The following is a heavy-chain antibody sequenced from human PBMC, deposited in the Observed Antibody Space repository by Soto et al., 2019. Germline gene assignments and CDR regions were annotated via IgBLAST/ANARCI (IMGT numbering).Heavy chain of an antibody. Sequence: EVQLVESGGGLLQPGGSLRLSCAASGFTFSNYWMNWVRQAPGKGLVWVSRINSDGSTTNYADSVKGRFTISGDNAKNTLHLQMNSLRADDTAVYYCARIDFWSGMDVWGQGTTVTVSS. CDR1: GFTFSNYW. CDR2: INSDGSTT. D-gene: IGHD3-3*01. J-gene: IGHJ6*02. CDR3: ARIDFWSGMDV. V-gene: IGHV3-74*01.